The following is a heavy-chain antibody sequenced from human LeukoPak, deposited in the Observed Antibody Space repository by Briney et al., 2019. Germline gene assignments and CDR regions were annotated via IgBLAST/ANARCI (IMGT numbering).Heavy chain of an antibody. CDR3: ARDSYDILTGHGGSAFDI. CDR1: GFTFSSYA. Sequence: GRSLRLSCAAPGFTFSSYAMHWVRQAPGKGLEWVAVISYDGSNKYYADSVKGRFTISRDNSKNTLYLRMNSLRAEDTAVYYCARDSYDILTGHGGSAFDIWGQGTMVTVSS. V-gene: IGHV3-30-3*01. CDR2: ISYDGSNK. D-gene: IGHD3-9*01. J-gene: IGHJ3*02.